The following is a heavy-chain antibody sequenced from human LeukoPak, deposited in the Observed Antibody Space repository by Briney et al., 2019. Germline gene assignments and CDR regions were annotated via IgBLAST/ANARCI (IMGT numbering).Heavy chain of an antibody. CDR3: ARDRSSGWFDY. CDR1: GGSISSGGYY. Sequence: SQTLSLTCTVSGGSISSGGYYYTWIRQHPGKGLEYIGYIYYSGSTYYNPSLKSRVAMSVDTSKSQFSLKLCSVTAADTAVYYCARDRSSGWFDYWGQGTLVTVSS. V-gene: IGHV4-31*03. J-gene: IGHJ4*02. D-gene: IGHD6-19*01. CDR2: IYYSGST.